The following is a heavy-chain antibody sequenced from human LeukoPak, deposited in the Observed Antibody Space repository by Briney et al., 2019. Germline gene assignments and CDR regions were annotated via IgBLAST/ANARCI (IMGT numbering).Heavy chain of an antibody. CDR3: ARITAAAGTYFDY. D-gene: IGHD6-13*01. V-gene: IGHV3-30*09. J-gene: IGHJ4*02. Sequence: GGSLRLPCAASGFTFRSYAMHWVRQAPGKGLEWLTVISFDGSNNYYADSVKGRFAVSRDNSKDTLYLQMNSLRAEDTAVYYCARITAAAGTYFDYWGQGTLVTVSS. CDR2: ISFDGSNN. CDR1: GFTFRSYA.